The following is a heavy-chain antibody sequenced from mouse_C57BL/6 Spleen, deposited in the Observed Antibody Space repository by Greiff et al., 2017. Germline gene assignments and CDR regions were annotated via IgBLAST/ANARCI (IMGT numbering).Heavy chain of an antibody. Sequence: EVQLQQSGPELVKPGASVKISCKASGYTFTDYYMNWVTQSHGKSLEWIGDINPNNGGTSSNQKFKGKATLTVDQSSSTAYMELRSLTAEDSAVYYCAPYSDCGECAVDYWGPGTTVTVSS. D-gene: IGHD2-12*01. J-gene: IGHJ2*01. CDR1: GYTFTDYY. CDR3: APYSDCGECAVDY. V-gene: IGHV1-26*01. CDR2: INPNNGGT.